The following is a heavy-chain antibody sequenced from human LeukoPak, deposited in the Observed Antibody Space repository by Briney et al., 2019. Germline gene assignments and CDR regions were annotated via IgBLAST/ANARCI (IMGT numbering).Heavy chain of an antibody. V-gene: IGHV1-2*04. CDR3: ARGQQWLVEGDYFDY. J-gene: IGHJ4*02. D-gene: IGHD6-19*01. Sequence: ASVKVSCKASGGTFSSYAISWVRQAPGQGLEWMGWINPNSGGTNYAQKFQGWVTMTRDTSISTAYMELSRLRSDDTAVYYCARGQQWLVEGDYFDYWGQGTLVTVSS. CDR2: INPNSGGT. CDR1: GGTFSSYA.